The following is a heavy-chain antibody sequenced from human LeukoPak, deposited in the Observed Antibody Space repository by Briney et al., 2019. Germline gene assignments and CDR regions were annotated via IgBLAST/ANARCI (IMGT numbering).Heavy chain of an antibody. J-gene: IGHJ4*02. CDR2: INAGNGNT. Sequence: ASVKVSCKASGYTFTSYAMHWVRQAPGQRLGWMGWINAGNGNTKYSQKFQGRVTITRDTSASTAYMELSSLRSEDTAVYYCAGDGTYDSSPNFDYWGQGTLVTVSS. V-gene: IGHV1-3*01. D-gene: IGHD3-22*01. CDR1: GYTFTSYA. CDR3: AGDGTYDSSPNFDY.